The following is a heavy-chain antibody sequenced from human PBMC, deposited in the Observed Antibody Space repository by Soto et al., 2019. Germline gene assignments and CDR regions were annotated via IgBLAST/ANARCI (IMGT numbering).Heavy chain of an antibody. J-gene: IGHJ5*02. CDR1: GFTCSRYW. V-gene: IGHV3-74*01. CDR2: INSDGSMT. D-gene: IGHD4-4*01. CDR3: VRGKDQYNTLTYSYYDQ. Sequence: EVQLVESGGGLVQPGGSLRLSCAASGFTCSRYWMHWVRQAPGEGLMWVSRINSDGSMTSYADSVKGRFTISRDNAKNTVYLHMNSLRAEDTARYYCVRGKDQYNTLTYSYYDQCGQGTLVTVSS.